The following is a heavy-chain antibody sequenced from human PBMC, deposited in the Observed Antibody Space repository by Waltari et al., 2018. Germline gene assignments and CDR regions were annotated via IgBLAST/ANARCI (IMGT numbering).Heavy chain of an antibody. D-gene: IGHD3-10*01. Sequence: EVQLVESGGGLVQPVGSLRLSCAASGFTFSSYWMHWVRQAPGKGLVWVSRINSDETSTDYADSVKGRFTISRDNAKNTQYLEMNNLRPDDTAVYYCAKDMGSGRYSFDYWGQGTLVTVSS. J-gene: IGHJ4*02. CDR1: GFTFSSYW. CDR3: AKDMGSGRYSFDY. V-gene: IGHV3-74*01. CDR2: INSDETST.